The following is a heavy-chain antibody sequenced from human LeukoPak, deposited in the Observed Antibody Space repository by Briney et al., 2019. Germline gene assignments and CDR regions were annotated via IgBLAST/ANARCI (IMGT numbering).Heavy chain of an antibody. CDR3: AKDRGRVGAPSFDY. Sequence: GGSLSLSCAASGFTFSSYGMHWVRQAPGKGLEWVAFIRYDGSNKYYADSVKGRFTISRDNSKNTLYLQMNSLRAEDTAVYYCAKDRGRVGAPSFDYWGQGTLVTVSS. CDR1: GFTFSSYG. CDR2: IRYDGSNK. V-gene: IGHV3-30*02. J-gene: IGHJ4*02. D-gene: IGHD1-26*01.